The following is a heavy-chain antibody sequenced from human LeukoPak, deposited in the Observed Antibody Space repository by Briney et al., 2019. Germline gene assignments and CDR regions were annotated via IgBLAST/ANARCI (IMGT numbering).Heavy chain of an antibody. V-gene: IGHV1-2*02. CDR2: INPNSGGT. D-gene: IGHD3-3*01. CDR1: GYTFTGYY. Sequence: ASVKVSCKASGYTFTGYYMHWVRQAPGQGLEWMGWINPNSGGTNYAQKFQGRATMTRDTSISTAYMELSRLRSDDTAVYYCARGRTYYDFWSGYHDAFDIWGQGTMVTVSS. J-gene: IGHJ3*02. CDR3: ARGRTYYDFWSGYHDAFDI.